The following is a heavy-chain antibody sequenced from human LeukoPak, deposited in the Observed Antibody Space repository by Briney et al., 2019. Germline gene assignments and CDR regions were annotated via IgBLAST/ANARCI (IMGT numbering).Heavy chain of an antibody. D-gene: IGHD3-22*01. Sequence: QPGRSLRLSCAASGFTFDDYAMHWVRQAPGKGLEWVSGISWNSGSIGYADSVKGRFTISRDNAKNSLHLQMNSLRAEDTALYYCAKDMGWYYYDSSGSKGFDYWGQGTLVTVSS. J-gene: IGHJ4*02. V-gene: IGHV3-9*01. CDR1: GFTFDDYA. CDR2: ISWNSGSI. CDR3: AKDMGWYYYDSSGSKGFDY.